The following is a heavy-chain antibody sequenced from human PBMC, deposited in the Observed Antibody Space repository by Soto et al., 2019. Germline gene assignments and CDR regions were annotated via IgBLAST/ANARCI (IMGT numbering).Heavy chain of an antibody. CDR1: GFTFSDSA. CDR3: TRHVDCSGGSCYSGYYYYMDV. J-gene: IGHJ6*03. D-gene: IGHD2-15*01. V-gene: IGHV3-73*01. Sequence: EVQLVESGGGLVQPGGSLKLSCAASGFTFSDSAMHWVRQASGKGLEWVGRIRSKPNTDATAYAASVKGRFTISRDESKNTAYLQMNSLKPEDTAVYYCTRHVDCSGGSCYSGYYYYMDVWGKGTTVTVSS. CDR2: IRSKPNTDAT.